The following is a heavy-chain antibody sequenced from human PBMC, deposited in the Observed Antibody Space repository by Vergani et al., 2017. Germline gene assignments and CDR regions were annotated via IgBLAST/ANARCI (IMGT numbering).Heavy chain of an antibody. CDR2: IKSKTDGGTT. CDR3: TTDPNYYDSSGYEFYY. D-gene: IGHD3-22*01. Sequence: EVQLVESGGGLVKPGGSLRLSCAASGFTFSNAWMNWVRQAPGKGLEWVGRIKSKTDGGTTDYAAPVKGRFTISRDDSKDTLYLQMNSLRTEDTAVYYCTTDPNYYDSSGYEFYYWGQGTLVTVSS. CDR1: GFTFSNAW. V-gene: IGHV3-15*07. J-gene: IGHJ4*02.